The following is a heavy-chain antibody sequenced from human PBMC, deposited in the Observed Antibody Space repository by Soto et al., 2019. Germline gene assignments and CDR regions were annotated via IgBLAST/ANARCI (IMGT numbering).Heavy chain of an antibody. CDR3: ARNEQQLVSRAVVQYGMDV. CDR1: GYSFTSYW. Sequence: PGESLKISCKGSGYSFTSYWISWVRQMPGKGLEWMGRIDPSDSYTNYSPSFQGHVTISADKSISTAYLQWSSLKASDTAMYYCARNEQQLVSRAVVQYGMDVWGQGTTVTVSS. CDR2: IDPSDSYT. J-gene: IGHJ6*02. D-gene: IGHD6-6*01. V-gene: IGHV5-10-1*01.